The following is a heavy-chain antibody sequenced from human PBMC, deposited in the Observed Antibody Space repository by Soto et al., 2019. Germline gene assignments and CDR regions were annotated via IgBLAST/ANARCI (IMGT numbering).Heavy chain of an antibody. D-gene: IGHD3-16*02. V-gene: IGHV3-30*15. J-gene: IGHJ4*02. Sequence: QVQLVESGGSVVQPGRSLRLSCEASGFTFTSYAMHWVRQAPGKGLEWVAVISYDGINEYYADSVKGRFTISRDNSKNTVFLHMSSLRVEDTAVYYCARDRLRLGELSLIGYFDYWGQGTLVTVSS. CDR1: GFTFTSYA. CDR3: ARDRLRLGELSLIGYFDY. CDR2: ISYDGINE.